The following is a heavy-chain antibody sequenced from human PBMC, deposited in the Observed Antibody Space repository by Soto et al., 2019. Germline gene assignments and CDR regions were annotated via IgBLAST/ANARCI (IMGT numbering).Heavy chain of an antibody. Sequence: EVQLLESGGGLVQPGGSLRLSCAVSGFTFSNYAMSWVRQAPGKGLEWVSAISGSGNSTNYADSVKGRFTISRDNSKNTVYLQMNSLRAEDTAVYYCARDVWESLRGFDPWGQGTLVTVSS. CDR3: ARDVWESLRGFDP. V-gene: IGHV3-23*01. J-gene: IGHJ5*02. D-gene: IGHD1-26*01. CDR2: ISGSGNST. CDR1: GFTFSNYA.